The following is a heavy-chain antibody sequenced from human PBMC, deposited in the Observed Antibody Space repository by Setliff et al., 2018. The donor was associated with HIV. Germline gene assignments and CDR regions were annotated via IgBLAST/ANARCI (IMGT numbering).Heavy chain of an antibody. CDR1: GYTFTNFA. J-gene: IGHJ3*02. Sequence: ASVKVSCKASGYTFTNFAISWVRQAPGQGPEWMGWISGYSDNTNYAQNLQGRVTMTTDTSSSTSYMELRSLTSDDTAMYYCARVRAGALLNAFDIWGQGTMVTVSS. CDR2: ISGYSDNT. D-gene: IGHD1-26*01. V-gene: IGHV1-18*01. CDR3: ARVRAGALLNAFDI.